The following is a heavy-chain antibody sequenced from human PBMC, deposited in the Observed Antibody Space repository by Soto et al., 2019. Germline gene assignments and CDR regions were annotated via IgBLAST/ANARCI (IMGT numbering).Heavy chain of an antibody. J-gene: IGHJ6*02. D-gene: IGHD6-13*01. CDR2: IIPIFGTA. CDR1: GGTFSSYA. Sequence: SVKVSCKASGGTFSSYAISWVRQAPGQGLEWMGGIIPIFGTANYAQKFQGRVTITADESTSTAYMELSSLRSEDTAVYYCVWDSAAGTPNPYGMDVWGQGTTVTVSS. CDR3: VWDSAAGTPNPYGMDV. V-gene: IGHV1-69*13.